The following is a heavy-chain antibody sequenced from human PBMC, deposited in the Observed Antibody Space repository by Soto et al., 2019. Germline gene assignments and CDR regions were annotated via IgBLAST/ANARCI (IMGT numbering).Heavy chain of an antibody. CDR2: ISGSGGST. CDR1: GFTFSSYA. V-gene: IGHV3-23*01. CDR3: AKVSQPSRVNCSGGSCYSLLFWYFVY. Sequence: EVQLLESGGGLVQPGGSLRLSCAASGFTFSSYAMSWVRQAPGKGLEWVSAISGSGGSTYYADSVKGRFTISRDNSKNTLYLQMNSLRAEDTAVYYCAKVSQPSRVNCSGGSCYSLLFWYFVYWGQGTLVTVSS. D-gene: IGHD2-15*01. J-gene: IGHJ4*02.